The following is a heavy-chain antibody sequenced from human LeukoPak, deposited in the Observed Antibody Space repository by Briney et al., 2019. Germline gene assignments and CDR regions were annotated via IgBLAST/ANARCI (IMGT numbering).Heavy chain of an antibody. CDR2: ISVSGTTV. D-gene: IGHD3-10*01. CDR3: ARSPYGSGSYYNGDY. V-gene: IGHV3-48*03. CDR1: GFTFSDYE. Sequence: GGSLRLSCAASGFTFSDYEMNWVRQAPGKGLEWLSHISVSGTTVHYADSVKGRFTISRDNAKNSLYLQMNSLRAEDTAVYYCARSPYGSGSYYNGDYWGQGTLVTVSS. J-gene: IGHJ4*02.